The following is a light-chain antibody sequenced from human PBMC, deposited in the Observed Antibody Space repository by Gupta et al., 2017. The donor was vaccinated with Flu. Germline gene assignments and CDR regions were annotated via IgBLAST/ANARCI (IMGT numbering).Light chain of an antibody. CDR3: QQYGRSPYT. Sequence: EIVLTQSPGTLSLSPGERATLSCRASQSISSGFLTWYQQKPGQTPRLLIYRASSRATGIPDRFSGSGSGTDFTLTISRLEPEDIAVYYCQQYGRSPYTFGQGTKLEIK. CDR1: QSISSGF. CDR2: RAS. J-gene: IGKJ2*01. V-gene: IGKV3-20*01.